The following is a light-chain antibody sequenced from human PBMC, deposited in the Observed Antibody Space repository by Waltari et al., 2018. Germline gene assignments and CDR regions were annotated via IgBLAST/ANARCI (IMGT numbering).Light chain of an antibody. CDR2: SAS. Sequence: DIQMTQSPSSLSASVGDTVTITCRASQDITNYLAWFQQRPGKAPKSLIYSASTLRGGVPSRFRGFGFGTDFTLIISNLQPEDFATDYCQQYNHYPFTFVQGTRL. V-gene: IGKV1-16*01. CDR1: QDITNY. J-gene: IGKJ5*01. CDR3: QQYNHYPFT.